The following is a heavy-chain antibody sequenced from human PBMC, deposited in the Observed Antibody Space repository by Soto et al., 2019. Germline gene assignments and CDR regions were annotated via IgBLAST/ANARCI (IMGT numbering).Heavy chain of an antibody. CDR3: ARAILQNLYYNYAMDV. Sequence: QVQLVQSGAEVKKPGASVKVSCKASGYPFIESYLHWVRQAPGQGLERLGWIHPNSVDTIFAQKFQGRVTLTRDTSINTAYMELTRLTSDDTAVYFCARAILQNLYYNYAMDVWGQGTTVTVSS. J-gene: IGHJ6*02. D-gene: IGHD3-3*01. CDR2: IHPNSVDT. CDR1: GYPFIESY. V-gene: IGHV1-2*02.